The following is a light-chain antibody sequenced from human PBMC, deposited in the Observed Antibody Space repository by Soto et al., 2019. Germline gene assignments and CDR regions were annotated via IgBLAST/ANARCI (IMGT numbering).Light chain of an antibody. CDR2: EGG. CDR1: SSDVGSYNL. CDR3: CTYAGGDTWV. Sequence: QSALTQPASVSGSPGQSITISCTGTSSDVGSYNLVSWYQLHPGKAPKLIIYEGGKRPSGVSTRFSGSKSGSMASLTISGLQPEDEADYYCCTYAGGDTWVFGGGTKVTVL. V-gene: IGLV2-23*01. J-gene: IGLJ3*02.